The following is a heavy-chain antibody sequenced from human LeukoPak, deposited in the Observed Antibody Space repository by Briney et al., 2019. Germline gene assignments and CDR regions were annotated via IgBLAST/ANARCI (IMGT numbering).Heavy chain of an antibody. V-gene: IGHV3-53*01. J-gene: IGHJ4*02. CDR3: ARSIVGATNPWNFDY. Sequence: PGGSLRLSCAASGFSVSSNYMSWVRQAPGKGLEWVSVIYSGGSTYYADSVKGRFTISRDNSKNTLYLQMNSLRAEDTAVYYCARSIVGATNPWNFDYWGQGTLVTVSS. CDR1: GFSVSSNY. D-gene: IGHD1-26*01. CDR2: IYSGGST.